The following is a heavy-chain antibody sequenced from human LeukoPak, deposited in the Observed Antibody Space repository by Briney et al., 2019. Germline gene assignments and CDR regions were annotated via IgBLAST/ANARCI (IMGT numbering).Heavy chain of an antibody. J-gene: IGHJ4*02. CDR2: IKQDGSEK. CDR3: ATAVFPTRPFYDFWSGWDY. Sequence: GGSLRLSCAVSGFTFSRYWMTWVRQAPGKGLEWVANIKQDGSEKYSVDSVKGRFTISRDNAKNSLYLQMNSLRAEDTAVYYCATAVFPTRPFYDFWSGWDYWGQGTLVTVSS. D-gene: IGHD3-3*01. V-gene: IGHV3-7*01. CDR1: GFTFSRYW.